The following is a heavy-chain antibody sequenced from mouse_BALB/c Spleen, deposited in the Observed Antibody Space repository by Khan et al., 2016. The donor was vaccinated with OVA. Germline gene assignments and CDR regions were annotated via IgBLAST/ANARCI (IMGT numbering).Heavy chain of an antibody. CDR1: GYTFTNYG. CDR3: ARGASYWYFDV. Sequence: QIQLVQSGPELKKPGETVKISCKASGYTFTNYGMNWVKQAPGKGLKWMGWINTYTGEPTYTDDFKGRFAFSLETSASTAYLQIHNLKNEDMATFFCARGASYWYFDVWGAGTTGTVSS. CDR2: INTYTGEP. D-gene: IGHD6-1*01. V-gene: IGHV9-1*02. J-gene: IGHJ1*01.